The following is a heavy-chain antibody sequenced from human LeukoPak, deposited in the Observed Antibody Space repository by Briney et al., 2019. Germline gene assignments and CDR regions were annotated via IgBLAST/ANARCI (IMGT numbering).Heavy chain of an antibody. J-gene: IGHJ4*02. Sequence: PGGSLRLSCAASGFTFSTYWMSWVRQAPGKGLEWVGRIKTKTSGGTTDYAAAVKDRFTISRDDSKNTVYLQMNSLKTEDTAVYFCTTTQAGVTFGLDYWGQGTLVTVSS. CDR1: GFTFSTYW. D-gene: IGHD3-10*01. CDR2: IKTKTSGGTT. CDR3: TTTQAGVTFGLDY. V-gene: IGHV3-15*01.